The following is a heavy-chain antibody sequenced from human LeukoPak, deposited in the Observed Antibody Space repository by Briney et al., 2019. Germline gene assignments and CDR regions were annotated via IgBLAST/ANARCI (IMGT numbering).Heavy chain of an antibody. Sequence: SETVSLTCTVSGGSISSSSYYWGWIRQPPGKGLEWIGSIYYSGSTYYNPSLKSRVTISVDTSKNQFSLKLSSVTAADTAVYYCARSSSSSLYFDYWGQGTLVTVSS. CDR1: GGSISSSSYY. CDR2: IYYSGST. J-gene: IGHJ4*02. V-gene: IGHV4-39*07. CDR3: ARSSSSSLYFDY. D-gene: IGHD6-6*01.